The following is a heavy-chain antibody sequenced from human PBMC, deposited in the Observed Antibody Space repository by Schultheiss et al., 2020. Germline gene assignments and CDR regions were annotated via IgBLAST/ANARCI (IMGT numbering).Heavy chain of an antibody. D-gene: IGHD2-15*01. CDR3: ARLVLGYCSGGSCPRWGYFDY. CDR1: GGSIRSGGYY. CDR2: IYYSGST. J-gene: IGHJ4*02. Sequence: SETLSLTCTVSGGSIRSGGYYWSWIRQHPGKGLEWIGYIYYSGSTNYNPSLKSRVTISVDTSKNQFSLKLSSVTAADTAVYHCARLVLGYCSGGSCPRWGYFDYWGQGTLVTVSS. V-gene: IGHV4-39*01.